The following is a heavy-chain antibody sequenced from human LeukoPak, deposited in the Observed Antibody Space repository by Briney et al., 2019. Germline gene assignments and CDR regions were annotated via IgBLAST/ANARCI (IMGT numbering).Heavy chain of an antibody. CDR2: IYYSGST. CDR3: ARTYYDSSGYYYSYYFDY. Sequence: SETLSLTCTVSGGSISSSSYYWGWIRQPPGKGLEWIGRIYYSGSTYYNPSLKSRVAISVDTSKNQFSLKLSSVTAADTAVYYCARTYYDSSGYYYSYYFDYWGQGTLVTVSS. CDR1: GGSISSSSYY. V-gene: IGHV4-39*07. J-gene: IGHJ4*02. D-gene: IGHD3-22*01.